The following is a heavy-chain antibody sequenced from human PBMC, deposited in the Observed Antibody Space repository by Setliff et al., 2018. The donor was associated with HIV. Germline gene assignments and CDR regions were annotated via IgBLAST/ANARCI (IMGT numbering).Heavy chain of an antibody. CDR2: IYYSGST. CDR3: ARDDYCSGSYFYYGMDV. J-gene: IGHJ6*02. CDR1: GGSISSGDYY. V-gene: IGHV4-30-4*08. Sequence: SETLSLTCTVSGGSISSGDYYWSWIRQPPGKGLEWIGYIYYSGSTYYNPSLKSRVTISVDTSKNQFSLKLSSVTAAATAVYYCARDDYCSGSYFYYGMDVWGQGTTVTVSS. D-gene: IGHD3-10*01.